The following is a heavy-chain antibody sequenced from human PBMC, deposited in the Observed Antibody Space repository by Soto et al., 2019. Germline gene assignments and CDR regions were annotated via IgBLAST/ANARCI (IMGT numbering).Heavy chain of an antibody. CDR2: ICYDGSNK. V-gene: IGHV3-33*01. J-gene: IGHJ5*02. D-gene: IGHD6-13*01. CDR1: VFTFSSYG. Sequence: SLRLSCAASVFTFSSYGLHLVRQVPGRGLEWVAVICYDGSNKYYADSVKGRFTSSRDNSKNTLYLQMISLRAEDMSVYYCARDEAAAGSSARFDPWGQGTLVTVSS. CDR3: ARDEAAAGSSARFDP.